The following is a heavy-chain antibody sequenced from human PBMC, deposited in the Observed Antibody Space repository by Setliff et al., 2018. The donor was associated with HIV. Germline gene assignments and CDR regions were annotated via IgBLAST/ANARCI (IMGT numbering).Heavy chain of an antibody. CDR1: GFTFSNYA. J-gene: IGHJ4*02. D-gene: IGHD2-21*01. V-gene: IGHV3-21*01. CDR2: ILSVSGTDI. CDR3: ATDPRRLSY. Sequence: GGSLRLSCAASGFTFSNYAMSWVRQAPGEGLEWVSAILSVSGTDIKYADSVKGRFTISRDNAKNSLYLQMNSLRAEDTAVYYCATDPRRLSYWGQGTLVTVSS.